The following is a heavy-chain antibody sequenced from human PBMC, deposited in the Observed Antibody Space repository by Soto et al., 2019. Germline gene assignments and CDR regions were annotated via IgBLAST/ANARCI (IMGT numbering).Heavy chain of an antibody. CDR3: ARVVLTRGRYFDWNTSGFGC. D-gene: IGHD3-9*01. V-gene: IGHV1-18*01. J-gene: IGHJ4*02. CDR1: NNALTRDG. CDR2: ISGYNGNT. Sequence: NGSCKRSNNALTRDGVSCVLHAPGQSLEWLGWISGYNGNTNYAQKLQGRVSMTTDTSTNTAYMEMRSLTSDDTAVYYCARVVLTRGRYFDWNTSGFGCWGQGTLVTVSS.